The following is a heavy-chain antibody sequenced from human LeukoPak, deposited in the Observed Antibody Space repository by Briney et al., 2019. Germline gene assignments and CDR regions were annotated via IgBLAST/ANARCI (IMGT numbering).Heavy chain of an antibody. V-gene: IGHV4-39*07. CDR2: IYYSVST. D-gene: IGHD3/OR15-3a*01. CDR3: ARVSIMIFGAVILPSWFDP. CDR1: GGSISSSSYY. J-gene: IGHJ5*02. Sequence: PSETLSLTCTVSGGSISSSSYYWGWIRQPPGKGLEWIGSIYYSVSTYYNPSLKSRLSISVDTSKNQFSLKLRSVTAADTAVYYCARVSIMIFGAVILPSWFDPWGQGTLVIVSS.